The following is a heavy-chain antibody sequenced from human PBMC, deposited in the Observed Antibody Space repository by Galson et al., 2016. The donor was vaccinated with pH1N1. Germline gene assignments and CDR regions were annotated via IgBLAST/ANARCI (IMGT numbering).Heavy chain of an antibody. V-gene: IGHV1-46*01. CDR1: GYSVTRYY. CDR3: ARRYYFDY. CDR2: IDPSDGTT. J-gene: IGHJ4*02. Sequence: SVKVSCKASGYSVTRYYMHWVRQAPGQGLEWMGIIDPSDGTTTYSQKFRGRITMTRDTPTNSVYMELSSLTSDDTDVYYCARRYYFDYWGQGTLITVSS.